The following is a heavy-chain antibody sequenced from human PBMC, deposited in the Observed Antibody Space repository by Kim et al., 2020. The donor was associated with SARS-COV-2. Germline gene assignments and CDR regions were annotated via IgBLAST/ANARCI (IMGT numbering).Heavy chain of an antibody. CDR2: IYSDSST. D-gene: IGHD2-21*01. J-gene: IGHJ6*02. Sequence: GGSLRLSCAASGFTVSGSYMSWVRQAPGKGLEWVSVIYSDSSTYYADSVKGRFTISRDNSKNTLYLQMNSLRAEDTAVYYCARDRCDPAWVGGMDVWGQGTTVTVSS. CDR3: ARDRCDPAWVGGMDV. CDR1: GFTVSGSY. V-gene: IGHV3-53*01.